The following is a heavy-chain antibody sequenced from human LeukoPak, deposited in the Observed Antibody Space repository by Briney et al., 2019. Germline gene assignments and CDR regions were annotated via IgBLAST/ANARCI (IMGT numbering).Heavy chain of an antibody. CDR3: ARAMEESYYFDY. Sequence: GGSLRLSCAASGFTFSSYSKNWVRQAPGKGLEWVSSISSSSSYIYYADSVKGRFTISRDNAKNSLYLQMNSLRAEDTAVYYCARAMEESYYFDYWGQGTLVTVSS. V-gene: IGHV3-21*01. J-gene: IGHJ4*02. CDR2: ISSSSSYI. D-gene: IGHD3-16*01. CDR1: GFTFSSYS.